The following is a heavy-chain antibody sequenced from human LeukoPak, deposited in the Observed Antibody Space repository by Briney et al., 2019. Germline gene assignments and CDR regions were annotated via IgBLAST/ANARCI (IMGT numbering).Heavy chain of an antibody. Sequence: GGSLRLSCAASGFTFSSYWMHWVRQAPGKGLVWVSRINSDESSTSYADSVKGRFTISRDNAKNTLYLQINSLRAEDTAVYYCARDEPTVTTGPPVGSWGQGTLVTVSS. J-gene: IGHJ4*02. CDR3: ARDEPTVTTGPPVGS. D-gene: IGHD4-17*01. CDR2: INSDESST. V-gene: IGHV3-74*01. CDR1: GFTFSSYW.